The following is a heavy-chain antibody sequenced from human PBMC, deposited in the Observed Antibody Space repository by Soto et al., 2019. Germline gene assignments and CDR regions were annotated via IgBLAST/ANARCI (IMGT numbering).Heavy chain of an antibody. CDR2: ISSGSNFI. CDR3: ARDRHPSGWSSFDN. V-gene: IGHV3-21*06. CDR1: GFTFSSHT. D-gene: IGHD6-19*01. Sequence: GGSLRLSCAASGFTFSSHTMNWVRQAPGKGLEWISCISSGSNFIKYRDSVKGRFTISRDNAKNSLYLEMNSLRAEDTAVYYCARDRHPSGWSSFDNWGQGTLVTVSS. J-gene: IGHJ4*02.